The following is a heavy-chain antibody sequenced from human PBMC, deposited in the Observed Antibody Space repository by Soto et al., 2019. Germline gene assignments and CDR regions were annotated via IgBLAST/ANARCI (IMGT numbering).Heavy chain of an antibody. Sequence: ASVKVSCKASGYTFTNYGISWVRQAPGQGLEWMGWISAYNGNTKYAQKFQGRVTMTTDTSTNTAYLDLWTLISDDTAVYYCARSWVTGKGGIDVWGQGTTVTVSS. CDR1: GYTFTNYG. D-gene: IGHD3-16*01. CDR2: ISAYNGNT. V-gene: IGHV1-18*01. J-gene: IGHJ6*02. CDR3: ARSWVTGKGGIDV.